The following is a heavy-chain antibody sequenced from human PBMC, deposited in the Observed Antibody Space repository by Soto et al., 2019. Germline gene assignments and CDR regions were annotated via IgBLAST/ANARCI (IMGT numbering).Heavy chain of an antibody. D-gene: IGHD3-22*01. V-gene: IGHV3-11*01. CDR1: GFTFSDYY. Sequence: GGSLRLSCAASGFTFSDYYMSWIRQAPGKGLEWASYISSGGTTIYYADSVKGRFTISRDDAKNSLFLQMNSLRPEDTAVYFCATKGGGYYFQFDPWGQGTLVTVSS. J-gene: IGHJ5*02. CDR2: ISSGGTTI. CDR3: ATKGGGYYFQFDP.